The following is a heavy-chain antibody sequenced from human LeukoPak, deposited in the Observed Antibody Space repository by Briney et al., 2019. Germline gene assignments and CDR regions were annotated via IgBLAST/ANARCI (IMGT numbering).Heavy chain of an antibody. D-gene: IGHD1-14*01. CDR2: INPNSGAT. V-gene: IGHV1-2*02. Sequence: ASVKVSCKASGYTFTSHYIHWVRQAPGQGLEWMGWINPNSGATNYVQRFQGRVTMTRDTSITTAYMELSSLTSDDTAIYYCAIHRGPGWYFDLWGRGTLVIVSS. CDR3: AIHRGPGWYFDL. CDR1: GYTFTSHY. J-gene: IGHJ2*01.